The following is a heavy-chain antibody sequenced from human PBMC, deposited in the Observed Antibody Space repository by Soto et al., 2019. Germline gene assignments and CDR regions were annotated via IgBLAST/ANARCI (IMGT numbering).Heavy chain of an antibody. V-gene: IGHV4-61*01. Sequence: SETLSLTCTVSGGSVSSGSYYWSWIRQPPGKGLEWIGYIYYSGSTSYNPSLESRVTISVDTSKNQFSLKLSSVTAADTAVYYCAAGFEWLDYYYGMDVWGQGTTVTVSS. CDR3: AAGFEWLDYYYGMDV. CDR1: GGSVSSGSYY. J-gene: IGHJ6*02. D-gene: IGHD3-3*01. CDR2: IYYSGST.